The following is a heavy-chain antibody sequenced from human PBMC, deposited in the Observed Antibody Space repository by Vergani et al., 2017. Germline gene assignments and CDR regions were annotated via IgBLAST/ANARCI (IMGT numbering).Heavy chain of an antibody. CDR3: ARDPHYYDSSGYGDFDY. J-gene: IGHJ4*02. Sequence: QVQLVQSGAEVKKPGSSVKVSCKASGGTFSSYAISWVRQAPGQGLEWMGRIIPIFGTANYAQKFQGRVTITADESTSTAYMGLSSLRSEDTAVYYCARDPHYYDSSGYGDFDYWGQGTLVTVSS. V-gene: IGHV1-69*18. D-gene: IGHD3-22*01. CDR2: IIPIFGTA. CDR1: GGTFSSYA.